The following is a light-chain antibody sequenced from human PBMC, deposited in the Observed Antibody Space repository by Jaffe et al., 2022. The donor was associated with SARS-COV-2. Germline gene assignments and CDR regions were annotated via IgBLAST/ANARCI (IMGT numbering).Light chain of an antibody. V-gene: IGKV3-20*01. Sequence: EIVLTQSPGTLSLSPGERATLSCRASQSVSSSYLAWYQQKPGQAPRLLIYGASNRATAIPDRFSGSGSGTDFTLTISRLEPEDFAVYYCQHYGSSLRTFGQGTKVEIK. CDR1: QSVSSSY. CDR3: QHYGSSLRT. J-gene: IGKJ1*01. CDR2: GAS.